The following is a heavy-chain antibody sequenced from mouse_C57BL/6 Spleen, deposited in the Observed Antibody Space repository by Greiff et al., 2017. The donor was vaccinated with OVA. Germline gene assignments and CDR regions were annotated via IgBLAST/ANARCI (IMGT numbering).Heavy chain of an antibody. Sequence: QVQLQQPGAELVMPGASVKLSCKASGYTFTSYWMHWVKQRPGQGLEWIGEIDPSDSYTNYNQKFKGKSTLTVDKSSSTAYMQLSSLTSEDSAVYYCARGKGLRLWYFDVWGTGTTVTVSS. CDR1: GYTFTSYW. V-gene: IGHV1-69*01. D-gene: IGHD3-2*02. J-gene: IGHJ1*03. CDR2: IDPSDSYT. CDR3: ARGKGLRLWYFDV.